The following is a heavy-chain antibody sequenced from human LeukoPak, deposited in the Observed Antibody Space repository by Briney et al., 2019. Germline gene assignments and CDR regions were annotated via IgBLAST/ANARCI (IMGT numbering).Heavy chain of an antibody. D-gene: IGHD2-15*01. Sequence: SVKVSXKASGGTFRSYAISWVRQAPGQGLEWMGGIIPIFGIANYAQKFQGRVTITTDESTSTAYMELSSLRSEDTAVYYCAGRYCSGGSCYEVDYYYYMDVWGKGTTVTVSS. CDR3: AGRYCSGGSCYEVDYYYYMDV. CDR2: IIPIFGIA. CDR1: GGTFRSYA. J-gene: IGHJ6*03. V-gene: IGHV1-69*05.